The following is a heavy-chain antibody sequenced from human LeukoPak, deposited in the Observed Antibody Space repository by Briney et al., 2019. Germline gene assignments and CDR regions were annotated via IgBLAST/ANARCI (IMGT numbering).Heavy chain of an antibody. CDR3: AIPITFWGVILRGTFYY. D-gene: IGHD3-16*01. J-gene: IGHJ4*02. Sequence: GGSLRLSCVASGFTFNNYEVSWVRQAPGKGLEWVSYISSSGKSKYYADYVRGRFTTSIDNAKNSLYLQMNSLRAEDTAVYYCAIPITFWGVILRGTFYYWGQRTLVTVSS. CDR1: GFTFNNYE. CDR2: ISSSGKSK. V-gene: IGHV3-48*03.